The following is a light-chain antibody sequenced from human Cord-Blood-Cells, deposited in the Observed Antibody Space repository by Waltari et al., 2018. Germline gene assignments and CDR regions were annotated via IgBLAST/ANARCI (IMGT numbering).Light chain of an antibody. J-gene: IGKJ2*01. CDR3: QQYGSSPYT. CDR1: QSVSSSY. V-gene: IGKV3-20*01. CDR2: GAS. Sequence: EIVLTQSPGTLSLSPGDRATLPCRASQSVSSSYLAWYQQKPGQAPRLLIYGASSRATGIPDRFSGSGSGTDFTLTISSLEPEDFAVYYCQQYGSSPYTFGQGTKLEIK.